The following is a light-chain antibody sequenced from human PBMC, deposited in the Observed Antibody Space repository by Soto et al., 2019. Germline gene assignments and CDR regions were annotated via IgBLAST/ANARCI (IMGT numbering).Light chain of an antibody. Sequence: PGERATLSCGASQSVSSYLAWYQQKPGQAPRLLIYDASNRATGIPARFSGSGSGTDFTLTISSLEPEDFAVYYCQQRSNWLFTFGPGTKVDIK. CDR3: QQRSNWLFT. V-gene: IGKV3-11*01. CDR2: DAS. J-gene: IGKJ3*01. CDR1: QSVSSY.